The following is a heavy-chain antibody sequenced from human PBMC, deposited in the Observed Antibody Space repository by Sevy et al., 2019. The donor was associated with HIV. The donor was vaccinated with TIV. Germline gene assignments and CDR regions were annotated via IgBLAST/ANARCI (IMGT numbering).Heavy chain of an antibody. CDR1: GYTFTSFG. J-gene: IGHJ4*02. CDR3: ARNYGDYPDYYFDS. V-gene: IGHV7-4-1*02. CDR2: INTKIANP. Sequence: ASVKVSCKASGYTFTSFGMNCLRQAPGQGLEWMGWINTKIANPTYAQGFTGRFVFSLDTSVSTAYLQISSLKTEDTAVYFCARNYGDYPDYYFDSWGQGTLVTVSS. D-gene: IGHD4-17*01.